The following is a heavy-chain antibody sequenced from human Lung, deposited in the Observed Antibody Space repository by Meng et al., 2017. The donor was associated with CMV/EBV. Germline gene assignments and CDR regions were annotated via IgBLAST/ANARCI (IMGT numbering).Heavy chain of an antibody. CDR2: IHSSGST. D-gene: IGHD3-10*01. J-gene: IGHJ5*02. CDR1: GGSISSGGYY. CDR3: ARASYGSGSPLGESWFDP. Sequence: QGRLQRPAPGLVKPSPTLSLTCTVSGGSISSGGYYWSWIRQHPGKGLEWIGYIHSSGSTYYNPSLRSRLTISVDTSKTQFSLKLSSVTAADTAAYYCARASYGSGSPLGESWFDPWGQGTLVTVSS. V-gene: IGHV4-31*03.